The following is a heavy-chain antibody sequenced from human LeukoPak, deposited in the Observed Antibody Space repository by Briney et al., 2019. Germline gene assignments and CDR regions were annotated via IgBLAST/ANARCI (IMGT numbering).Heavy chain of an antibody. CDR2: IIPIFGTA. D-gene: IGHD3-22*01. J-gene: IGHJ4*02. CDR3: ASGRNFNSGYYYFDY. CDR1: GGTFSSYA. Sequence: SVKVSCRASGGTFSSYAISWVRQAPGQGLEWMGGIIPIFGTANYAQKFQGRVTITADKSTSTAYMELSSLRSEDTAVYYCASGRNFNSGYYYFDYWGQGTLVTVSS. V-gene: IGHV1-69*06.